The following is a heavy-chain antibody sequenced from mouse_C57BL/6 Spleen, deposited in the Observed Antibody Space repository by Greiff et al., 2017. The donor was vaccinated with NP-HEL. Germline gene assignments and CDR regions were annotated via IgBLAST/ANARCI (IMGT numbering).Heavy chain of an antibody. V-gene: IGHV1-7*01. D-gene: IGHD2-4*01. CDR2: LNPSSGYT. CDR1: GYTFTSYW. Sequence: VQLQESGAELAKPGASVKLSCKASGYTFTSYWMHWVKQRPGQGLEWIGYLNPSSGYTKYNQKFKGKATLTADKSSSTAYMQLSSLTYEDSAVYYCARHGLPRYFDYWGQGTTLTVSS. CDR3: ARHGLPRYFDY. J-gene: IGHJ2*01.